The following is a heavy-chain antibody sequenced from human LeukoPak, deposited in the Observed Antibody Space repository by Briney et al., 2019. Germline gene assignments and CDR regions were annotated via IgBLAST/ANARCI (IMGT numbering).Heavy chain of an antibody. CDR1: GGSISSYY. CDR3: ARLLKWVAAASYHFDY. V-gene: IGHV4-59*08. D-gene: IGHD6-13*01. J-gene: IGHJ4*02. Sequence: SETLSLTCTVSGGSISSYYWSWIRQPPGKGLEWIGYIYYSGSTNYNPSLKSRVTISVDTSKNQFSLKLSSVTAADTAVYYCARLLKWVAAASYHFDYWGQGTLATVSS. CDR2: IYYSGST.